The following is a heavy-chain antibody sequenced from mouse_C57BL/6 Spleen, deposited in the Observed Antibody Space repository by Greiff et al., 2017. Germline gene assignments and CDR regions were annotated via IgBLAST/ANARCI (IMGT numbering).Heavy chain of an antibody. D-gene: IGHD2-1*01. CDR3: ARGGKGRYFDV. Sequence: EVMLVESGGGLVKPGGSLKLSCAASGFTFSDYGMHWVRQAPEKGLEWVAYISSGSSTIYYADTVKGRFTISRDNAKNTLFLQMTSLRSEDTAMYYCARGGKGRYFDVWGTGTTVTVSS. V-gene: IGHV5-17*01. CDR1: GFTFSDYG. CDR2: ISSGSSTI. J-gene: IGHJ1*03.